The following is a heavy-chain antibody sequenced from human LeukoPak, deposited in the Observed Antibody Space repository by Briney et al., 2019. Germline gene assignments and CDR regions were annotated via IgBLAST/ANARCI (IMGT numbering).Heavy chain of an antibody. J-gene: IGHJ4*02. CDR2: ISYGGSNK. D-gene: IGHD1-26*01. CDR1: GFTFSSYG. V-gene: IGHV3-30*18. CDR3: AKDPSSGSHVQYFDY. Sequence: PGGSLRLSCAASGFTFSSYGMHWVRQAPGKGLEWVAVISYGGSNKYYADSVKGRFTISRDNSKNTLYLQMNSLRAEDTAVYYCAKDPSSGSHVQYFDYWGQGTLVTVSS.